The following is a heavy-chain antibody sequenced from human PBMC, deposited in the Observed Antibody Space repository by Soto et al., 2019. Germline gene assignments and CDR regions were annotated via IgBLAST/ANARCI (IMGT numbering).Heavy chain of an antibody. D-gene: IGHD3-22*01. CDR1: GGSVASDY. CDR2: AHHSGST. J-gene: IGHJ5*02. CDR3: ARGFYDSRGYSNPFDP. V-gene: IGHV4-59*02. Sequence: PSETLSLTCTVSGGSVASDYWSWLRQPPGRGLEWIAYAHHSGSTNSNPSLQSRVTASVGTSKNQLSLKLRSMTAADTAIYYCARGFYDSRGYSNPFDPWGQGILVTVSS.